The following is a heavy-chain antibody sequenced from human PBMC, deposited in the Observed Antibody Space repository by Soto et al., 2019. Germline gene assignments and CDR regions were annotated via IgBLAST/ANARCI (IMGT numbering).Heavy chain of an antibody. D-gene: IGHD2-2*01. J-gene: IGHJ6*02. CDR3: AMASGTSDYYYYGMDV. CDR1: GGSLSSSNW. Sequence: PSETLSLTCAVSGGSLSSSNWWSWVRQPPGKGLEWIRLIYHSGTTNYNPSLKSRVTIPVDKSTNHLPLKLTPVTPRDTAVYHFAMASGTSDYYYYGMDVWGQGTTVTVSS. V-gene: IGHV4-4*02. CDR2: IYHSGTT.